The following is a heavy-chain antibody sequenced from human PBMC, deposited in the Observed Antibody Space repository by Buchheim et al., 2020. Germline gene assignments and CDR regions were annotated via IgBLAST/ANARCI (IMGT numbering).Heavy chain of an antibody. CDR3: ARDRGNYYDSSGYYLYDY. Sequence: EVQLVESGGGLVKPGGSLRLSCAASGFTFSSYSMNWVRQAPGKGLEWVSSISSSSSYIYYADSVKGRFTISRDNAKNSLYLQMNSLRAEDTAVYYCARDRGNYYDSSGYYLYDYWGQGTL. D-gene: IGHD3-22*01. CDR1: GFTFSSYS. CDR2: ISSSSSYI. V-gene: IGHV3-21*01. J-gene: IGHJ4*02.